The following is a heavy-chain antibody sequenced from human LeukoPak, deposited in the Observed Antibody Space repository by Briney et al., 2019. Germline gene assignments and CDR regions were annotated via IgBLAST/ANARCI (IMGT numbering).Heavy chain of an antibody. V-gene: IGHV3-33*03. CDR1: GFILNDYG. CDR3: AKDRYTKSSWFVFDY. Sequence: PGRSLRLSCAASGFILNDYGMHWVRQAPGKGLEWVADIWFDKNQHFADSVKGRFAISRDNSKNTVYLQINSLRAEDTAVYYCAKDRYTKSSWFVFDYWGQGTLVTVSS. J-gene: IGHJ4*02. CDR2: IWFDKNQ. D-gene: IGHD6-13*01.